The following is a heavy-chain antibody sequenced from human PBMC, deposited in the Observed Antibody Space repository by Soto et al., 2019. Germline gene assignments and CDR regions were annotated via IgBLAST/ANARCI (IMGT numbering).Heavy chain of an antibody. Sequence: SETLSLTCIVSGGSISSYYWSWIRQPPGKGLEWIGYIYYSGSTNYNPSLKSRVTISVDTSKNQFSLKLSSVTAADTAVYYCARGGTSAYYDFWSGYYPLDYWGQGTLVTVSS. CDR2: IYYSGST. CDR3: ARGGTSAYYDFWSGYYPLDY. D-gene: IGHD3-3*01. CDR1: GGSISSYY. V-gene: IGHV4-59*01. J-gene: IGHJ4*02.